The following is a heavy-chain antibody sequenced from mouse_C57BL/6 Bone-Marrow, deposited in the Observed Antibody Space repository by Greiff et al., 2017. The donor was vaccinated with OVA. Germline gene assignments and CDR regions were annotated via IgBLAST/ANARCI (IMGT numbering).Heavy chain of an antibody. J-gene: IGHJ4*01. V-gene: IGHV14-3*01. Sequence: VQLQQSVAELVRPGASVKLSCTASGFNIKNTYMHWVKQRPEQGLEWIGRIVPANDNTKYAPKFQGKATMTADTSSNTAYLQLSSLSSEDEAVDCCARGSFGSSFYAMDYWGQGTSVTVSS. CDR2: IVPANDNT. CDR1: GFNIKNTY. D-gene: IGHD1-1*01. CDR3: ARGSFGSSFYAMDY.